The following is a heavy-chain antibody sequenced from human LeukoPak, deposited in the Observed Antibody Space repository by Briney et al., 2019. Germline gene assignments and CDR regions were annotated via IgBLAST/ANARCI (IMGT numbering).Heavy chain of an antibody. Sequence: SETLSLTCTVSGGSISSYYWSWIRQPAGKGLEWIGRIYSSGSTNYNPSLKSRVTISVDTSKNQSSLKLSSVTAADTAVYYCARLRFGELYGFDPWGQGTLVTVSS. D-gene: IGHD3-10*01. V-gene: IGHV4-4*07. CDR1: GGSISSYY. CDR3: ARLRFGELYGFDP. J-gene: IGHJ5*02. CDR2: IYSSGST.